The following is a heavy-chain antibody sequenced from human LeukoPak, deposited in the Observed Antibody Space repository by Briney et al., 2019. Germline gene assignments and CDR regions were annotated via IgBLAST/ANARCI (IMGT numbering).Heavy chain of an antibody. D-gene: IGHD4-17*01. J-gene: IGHJ4*02. Sequence: SVKVSCRASGGTFSSYTISWVRQAPGQGLEWMGRIIPILGIANYAQKFQGRVTITADKSTSTAYMELSSLRSEDTAVYYCARDLDYGDYGDWGQGTLVTVSS. CDR3: ARDLDYGDYGD. CDR2: IIPILGIA. V-gene: IGHV1-69*04. CDR1: GGTFSSYT.